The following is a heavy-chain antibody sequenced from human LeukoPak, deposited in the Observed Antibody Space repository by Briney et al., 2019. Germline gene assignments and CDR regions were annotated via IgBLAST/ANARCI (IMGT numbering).Heavy chain of an antibody. D-gene: IGHD2-2*01. CDR2: TYYRSKWYN. CDR1: GDSVSSNSAA. Sequence: SQTLSLTCAISGDSVSSNSAAWNWIRQSPSRGLEWLRRTYYRSKWYNDYAVSVKSRITITPDPSTNPFSLQLNSVTPEDTAAYYCTRARYCYSSNCYEYYFDYWGQGTLVTVSS. V-gene: IGHV6-1*01. J-gene: IGHJ4*02. CDR3: TRARYCYSSNCYEYYFDY.